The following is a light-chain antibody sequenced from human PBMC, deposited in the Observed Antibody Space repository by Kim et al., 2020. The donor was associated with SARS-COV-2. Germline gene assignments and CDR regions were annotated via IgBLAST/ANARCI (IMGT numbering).Light chain of an antibody. CDR2: GAS. CDR1: QSVSSN. J-gene: IGKJ1*01. V-gene: IGKV3-15*01. CDR3: QQYNNWPPT. Sequence: EIVLPQSPPPLSVFPGEKATLSCRASQSVSSNLAWYQQKPGQAPRLLIFGASTRATGIPARFSGSGSGTEFTLTISSLQSEDFAVYYCQQYNNWPPTFGQGTKVDIK.